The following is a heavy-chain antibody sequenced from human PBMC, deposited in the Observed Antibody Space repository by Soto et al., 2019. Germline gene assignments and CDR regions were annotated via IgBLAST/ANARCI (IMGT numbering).Heavy chain of an antibody. J-gene: IGHJ6*02. CDR1: GFTFSIYA. CDR3: AKGRSYYYYYGVDV. CDR2: ISDSGASA. Sequence: GGSLRLSCAASGFTFSIYAITWVRQAPGKGLKRVSNISDSGASAYYADSVKGRFTFSRDNSKSTLYLQMNSLRAEDTALYYCAKGRSYYYYYGVDVWGQGTTVTAP. V-gene: IGHV3-23*01.